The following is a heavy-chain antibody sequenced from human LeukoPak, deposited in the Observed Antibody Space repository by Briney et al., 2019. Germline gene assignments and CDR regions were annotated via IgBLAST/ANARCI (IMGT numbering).Heavy chain of an antibody. CDR2: IVVGSGNT. V-gene: IGHV1-58*02. Sequence: ASVKVSCKASGFTFTSSAMQWVRQARGQRLEWIGWIVVGSGNTNYAQKSQERVTITRDMSTSTAYMELSSLRSEDTAVYYCAAVMRDDSSGYFDYWGQGTLVTVSS. CDR3: AAVMRDDSSGYFDY. J-gene: IGHJ4*02. D-gene: IGHD3-22*01. CDR1: GFTFTSSA.